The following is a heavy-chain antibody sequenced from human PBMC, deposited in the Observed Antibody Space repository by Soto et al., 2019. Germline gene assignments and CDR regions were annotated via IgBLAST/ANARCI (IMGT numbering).Heavy chain of an antibody. Sequence: PSETLSLTCTVSGGSISSSSYYWGWIRQPPGKGLEWIGSIYYSGSTYYNPSLKSRVTISVDTSKNQFSLKLSSVTAADTAVYYCAKQGYHVFDYWGQGTLVTVSS. CDR1: GGSISSSSYY. J-gene: IGHJ4*02. CDR2: IYYSGST. CDR3: AKQGYHVFDY. D-gene: IGHD3-16*02. V-gene: IGHV4-39*01.